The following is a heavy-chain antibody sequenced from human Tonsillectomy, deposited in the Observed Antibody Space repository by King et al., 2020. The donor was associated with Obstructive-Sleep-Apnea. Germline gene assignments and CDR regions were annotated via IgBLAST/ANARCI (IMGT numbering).Heavy chain of an antibody. Sequence: QLVQSGSELKNPGDSVKVSCKASGYTFTGYAMNWVRQATGQGLEWMGWINTNTGNPTYAQGVTGRIVFSLDTSVSTAYLKISSLKAADTAVYYCASDRGVVVTARGAFDIWGQGTMVTVSS. CDR2: INTNTGNP. J-gene: IGHJ3*02. D-gene: IGHD2-21*02. CDR1: GYTFTGYA. CDR3: ASDRGVVVTARGAFDI. V-gene: IGHV7-4-1*02.